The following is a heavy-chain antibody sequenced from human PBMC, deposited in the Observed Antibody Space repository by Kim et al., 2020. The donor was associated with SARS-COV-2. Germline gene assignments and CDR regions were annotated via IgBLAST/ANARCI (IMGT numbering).Heavy chain of an antibody. CDR2: ISYDGSNK. CDR1: GFTFSSYA. J-gene: IGHJ6*02. CDR3: AKLHSGSYYAEDYYYYAMDV. Sequence: GGSLRLSCAASGFTFSSYAMHWVRQAPGKGLAWVAVISYDGSNKYHTDSVRGRFTISRDNSKNTLYLQMNSLRAEDTAVYYCAKLHSGSYYAEDYYYYAMDVWGQGTTVTVSS. D-gene: IGHD1-26*01. V-gene: IGHV3-30*04.